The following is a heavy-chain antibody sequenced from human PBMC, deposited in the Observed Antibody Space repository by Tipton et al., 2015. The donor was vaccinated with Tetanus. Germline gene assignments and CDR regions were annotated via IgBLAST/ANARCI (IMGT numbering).Heavy chain of an antibody. V-gene: IGHV4-61*08. Sequence: GLVKPSETLSLTCTVSGGSVRSGDYSWNWIRQPPGKGLEWLAYISPSGRTNSNYPLKSRITISQDKSKNQFSLKLTSVTAADTAVYYCARANNELPKKGPFDHWGQGVLVLVSS. D-gene: IGHD1-1*01. J-gene: IGHJ4*02. CDR3: ARANNELPKKGPFDH. CDR1: GGSVRSGDYS. CDR2: ISPSGRT.